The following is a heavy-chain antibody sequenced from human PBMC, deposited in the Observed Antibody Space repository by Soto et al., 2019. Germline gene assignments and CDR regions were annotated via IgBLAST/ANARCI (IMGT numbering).Heavy chain of an antibody. J-gene: IGHJ4*02. D-gene: IGHD3-22*01. CDR1: GYTFTSYG. CDR3: ARVLGITMIVTNDY. V-gene: IGHV1-18*01. Sequence: RASVKVSCKASGYTFTSYGISWVRQAPGQGLEWMGWISAYNGNTNYAQKLQGRVTMTTDTSTSTAYMELRSLRSDDTAVYYCARVLGITMIVTNDYWGQGTLVTVSS. CDR2: ISAYNGNT.